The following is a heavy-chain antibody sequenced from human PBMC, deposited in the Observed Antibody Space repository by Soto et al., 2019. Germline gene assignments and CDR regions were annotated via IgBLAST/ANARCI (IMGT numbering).Heavy chain of an antibody. V-gene: IGHV4-30-4*01. J-gene: IGHJ6*02. Sequence: PSETLSLTCTVSGGSISSGDYYWSWIRHPPGKGLEWIGYIYYSGTTYYNPSLKSRVTISVDTSKNQFSLKLSSVTAADTAVYYCARALIQLWPHYYYGMDVWGQGTTVTVSS. CDR3: ARALIQLWPHYYYGMDV. D-gene: IGHD5-18*01. CDR1: GGSISSGDYY. CDR2: IYYSGTT.